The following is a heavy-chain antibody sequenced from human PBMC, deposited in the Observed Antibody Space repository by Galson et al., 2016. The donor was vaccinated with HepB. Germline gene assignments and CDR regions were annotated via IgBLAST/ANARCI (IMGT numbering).Heavy chain of an antibody. CDR3: ARARGNRAGELLH. CDR1: GYPFAVFG. D-gene: IGHD3-10*01. J-gene: IGHJ4*02. CDR2: ISAYTHNA. Sequence: SVKVSCKASGYPFAVFGFTWVRQAPGQGLEWMGWISAYTHNANYAQKFQGRITMTTDTRTSTAYMDLRSLTSDDTAVYYCARARGNRAGELLHWGQGTLVTVSS. V-gene: IGHV1-18*01.